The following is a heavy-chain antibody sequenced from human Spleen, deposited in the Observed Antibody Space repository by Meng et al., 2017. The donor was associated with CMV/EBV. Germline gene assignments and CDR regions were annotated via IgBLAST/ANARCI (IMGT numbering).Heavy chain of an antibody. D-gene: IGHD6-19*01. CDR3: AKDAAAVAGTYYDYYYGMDV. Sequence: GESLKISCAASGFTFSSYAMSWVRQAPGKGLEWVSAISGSGGSTYYADSVKGRFTISRDNSKNTLYLQMNSLRAEDTAVYYCAKDAAAVAGTYYDYYYGMDVWGQGTTVTVS. V-gene: IGHV3-23*01. J-gene: IGHJ6*02. CDR2: ISGSGGST. CDR1: GFTFSSYA.